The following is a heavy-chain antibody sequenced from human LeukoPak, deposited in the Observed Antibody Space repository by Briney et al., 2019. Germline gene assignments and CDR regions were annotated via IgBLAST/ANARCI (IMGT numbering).Heavy chain of an antibody. Sequence: PGGSLRLSCAASGFTFSSYAMHWVRQAPGKGLEYVSAISSNGGSTYYANSVKGRFTISRDNSKNTLYLQMGSLRAEDMAVYYCARGAGLRLWFGELLSNYFDYWGQGTLVTVSS. J-gene: IGHJ4*02. D-gene: IGHD3-10*01. CDR2: ISSNGGST. CDR3: ARGAGLRLWFGELLSNYFDY. V-gene: IGHV3-64*01. CDR1: GFTFSSYA.